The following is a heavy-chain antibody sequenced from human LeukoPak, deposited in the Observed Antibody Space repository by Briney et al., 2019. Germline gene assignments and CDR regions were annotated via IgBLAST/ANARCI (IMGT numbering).Heavy chain of an antibody. CDR3: ARNRAYSGDYFDAFDM. CDR2: ISPKNGNT. V-gene: IGHV1-18*01. D-gene: IGHD1-26*01. J-gene: IGHJ3*02. Sequence: ASVKVSCKASGYTCIKYGISWVRQAPGQGLEWMGWISPKNGNTKYAQKIQGRVTLTTDTSTNTAYMDLRNLRSDDTAVYYCARNRAYSGDYFDAFDMWGQGTKVIVSS. CDR1: GYTCIKYG.